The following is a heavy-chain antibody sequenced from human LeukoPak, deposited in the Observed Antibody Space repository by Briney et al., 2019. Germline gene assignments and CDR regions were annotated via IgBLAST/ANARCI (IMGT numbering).Heavy chain of an antibody. CDR2: IKQDGSEK. J-gene: IGHJ6*03. CDR1: GFTFSSYW. V-gene: IGHV3-7*01. Sequence: PGGSLRLSCAASGFTFSSYWMSWVRQAPGKGLEWVANIKQDGSEKYYVDSVKGRFTISRDNAKNSLYLQMNSLRAEDTAVYYCARSIWSGYYAVHYYYYMDVWGKGTTVTVSS. CDR3: ARSIWSGYYAVHYYYYMDV. D-gene: IGHD3-3*01.